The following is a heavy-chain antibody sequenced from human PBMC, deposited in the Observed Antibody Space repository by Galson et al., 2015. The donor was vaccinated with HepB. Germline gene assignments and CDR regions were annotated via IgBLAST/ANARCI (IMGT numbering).Heavy chain of an antibody. CDR3: AKRLFVPTDC. V-gene: IGHV3-23*01. J-gene: IGHJ4*02. CDR2: FGTSGDKT. CDR1: GFALSNYG. Sequence: SLRLSCAASGFALSNYGMSWVRQAPGKGLEWVSGFGTSGDKTSYADSVKGRFTISRDNSRNTLYLQMNSLRAEDTAVYYCAKRLFVPTDCWGQGTLVTVSS.